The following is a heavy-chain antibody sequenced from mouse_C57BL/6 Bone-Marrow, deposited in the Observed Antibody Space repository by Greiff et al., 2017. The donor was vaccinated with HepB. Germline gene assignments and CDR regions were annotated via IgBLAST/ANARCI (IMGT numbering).Heavy chain of an antibody. J-gene: IGHJ4*01. V-gene: IGHV1-19*01. CDR3: ARGHYVYAMDY. D-gene: IGHD1-2*01. Sequence: VQLQQSGPVLVKPGASVKMSCKASGYTFTDYYMNWVKQSHGKSLEWIGVINPYNGGTSYNQKFKGKATLTVDKSSSTAYMELNSLTSEDSAVYYCARGHYVYAMDYWGQGTSVTVSS. CDR1: GYTFTDYY. CDR2: INPYNGGT.